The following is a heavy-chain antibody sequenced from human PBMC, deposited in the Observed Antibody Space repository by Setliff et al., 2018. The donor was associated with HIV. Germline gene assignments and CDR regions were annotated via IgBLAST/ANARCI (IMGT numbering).Heavy chain of an antibody. V-gene: IGHV3-53*01. D-gene: IGHD6-19*01. CDR3: AREATPRHSSGWVYFDY. J-gene: IGHJ4*02. CDR1: GFTVSRFY. Sequence: PGGSLRLSCAASGFTVSRFYMSWVRQAPGKGLEWVSVIYSDGSSYYADSVKGRFTMSRDNAKDSVYLQMNTLGVEDTAVYYCAREATPRHSSGWVYFDYWGQGMMVTVSS. CDR2: IYSDGSS.